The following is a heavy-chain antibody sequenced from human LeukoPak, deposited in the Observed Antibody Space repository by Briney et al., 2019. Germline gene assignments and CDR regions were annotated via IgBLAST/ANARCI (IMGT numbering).Heavy chain of an antibody. V-gene: IGHV1-2*02. J-gene: IGHJ4*02. Sequence: GASVKVSCKASGYTFADYYMNWVRQAPGQGLEWMGWINPDNGGTNYAQKFQGRVTMTRDTSISTAYMELSSLRSEDTAVYYCARDPGGSYPGEFDYWGQGTLVTVSS. D-gene: IGHD1-26*01. CDR1: GYTFADYY. CDR3: ARDPGGSYPGEFDY. CDR2: INPDNGGT.